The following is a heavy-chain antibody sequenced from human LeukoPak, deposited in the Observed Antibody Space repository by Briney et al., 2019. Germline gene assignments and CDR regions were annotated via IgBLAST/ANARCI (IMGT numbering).Heavy chain of an antibody. CDR2: IYSGGNT. CDR1: GFTVSSNF. J-gene: IGHJ4*02. V-gene: IGHV3-53*01. CDR3: ASPTQNDY. Sequence: GGSLRLSCAASGFTVSSNFMTWVRQAPGKGLEWVSVIYSGGNTYYTDSVKGRFTISRDNSKNTLYLQMNSLRAEDTAVYYCASPTQNDYWGQGTLVTVSS.